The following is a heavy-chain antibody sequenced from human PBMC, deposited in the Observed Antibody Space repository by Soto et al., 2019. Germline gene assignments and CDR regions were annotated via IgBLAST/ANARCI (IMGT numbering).Heavy chain of an antibody. V-gene: IGHV5-10-1*01. D-gene: IGHD2-2*01. CDR2: IDPSDSYT. CDR1: GYSFTSYW. J-gene: IGHJ6*02. Sequence: GESLKISCKGSGYSFTSYWISWVRQMPGKGLEWMGRIDPSDSYTNYSRSFQGHVTISADKSISTAYLQWSSLKASDTAMYYCARHGIVVVPAAHYYGMDVWGQGTTVTVSS. CDR3: ARHGIVVVPAAHYYGMDV.